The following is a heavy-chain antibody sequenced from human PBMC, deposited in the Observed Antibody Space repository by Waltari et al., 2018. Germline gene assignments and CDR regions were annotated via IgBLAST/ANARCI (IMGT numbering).Heavy chain of an antibody. J-gene: IGHJ4*02. D-gene: IGHD3-9*01. CDR3: ARDFTVLYFDWLSQGDLYYFDN. CDR1: GDAISSSHYY. V-gene: IGHV4-39*07. Sequence: QLQLQESGPGLVKPSETLSLTCTVSGDAISSSHYYWGWIRRPPGKGLEWIGSIYYSGNTYYNPSLKSRATVAVDTSKNQFSLNLISVTAADTAVYFCARDFTVLYFDWLSQGDLYYFDNWGQGTLVTVSP. CDR2: IYYSGNT.